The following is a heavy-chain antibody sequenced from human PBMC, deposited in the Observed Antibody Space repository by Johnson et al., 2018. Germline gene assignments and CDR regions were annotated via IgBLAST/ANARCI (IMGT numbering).Heavy chain of an antibody. CDR3: ARGLRPTPYYFEY. CDR2: IYQSGYT. CDR1: GGSISSYF. J-gene: IGHJ4*02. V-gene: IGHV4-59*01. D-gene: IGHD5-12*01. Sequence: QVQLQQWGAGLLKPSETLSLTCAVYGGSISSYFWSWIRQPPGKGLEWIGYIYQSGYTNYNPPLRGRVTISVDTSKNQFSLRLSSVTAADTAVYFCARGLRPTPYYFEYWGQGTLVTFSS.